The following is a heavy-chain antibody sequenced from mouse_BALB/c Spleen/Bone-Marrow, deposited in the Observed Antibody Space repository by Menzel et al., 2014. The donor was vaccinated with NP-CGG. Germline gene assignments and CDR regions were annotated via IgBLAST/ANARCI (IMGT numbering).Heavy chain of an antibody. V-gene: IGHV1-67*01. CDR3: ARSGSMRNPMDY. CDR1: RYTFSDYA. J-gene: IGHJ4*01. CDR2: ISSYYGDA. Sequence: VQLQQLGAELVRSGVSVKNSCKGSRYTFSDYAAHWVKQSHTKSLEWIGLISSYYGDATYNQKFKGKATMTADKSSRTVFLELPSLTSEYAAFCFCARSGSMRNPMDYWGQGTSVTVSS.